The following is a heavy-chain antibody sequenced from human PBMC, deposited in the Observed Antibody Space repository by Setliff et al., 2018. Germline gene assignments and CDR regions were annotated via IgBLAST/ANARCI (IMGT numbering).Heavy chain of an antibody. Sequence: PSETLSLTRTFSCGSISTKNYYWGWIRQPPGKGLGWIGYIYTSGSTNYNPSLKSRGTISVDTSRNQFSLKLSSVTAADTAVYYCVRVEAGYCSSTSCYVVGAFDIWGQGTMVTVSS. J-gene: IGHJ3*02. V-gene: IGHV4-4*08. D-gene: IGHD2-2*03. CDR3: VRVEAGYCSSTSCYVVGAFDI. CDR2: IYTSGST. CDR1: CGSISTKNYY.